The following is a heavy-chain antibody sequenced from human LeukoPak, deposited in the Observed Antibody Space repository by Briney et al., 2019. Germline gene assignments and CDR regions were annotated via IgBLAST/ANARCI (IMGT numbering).Heavy chain of an antibody. CDR1: GYSISSGYY. CDR2: IYHSGST. Sequence: SETLSLTCAVSGYSISSGYYWGWIRQPPGKGLEWIGSIYHSGSTYYNPSLKSRVTISVDTSKNQFSLKLSSVTAADTAVYYCARRVYGYWEDYWGQGTLVTVSS. CDR3: ARRVYGYWEDY. V-gene: IGHV4-38-2*01. D-gene: IGHD5-18*01. J-gene: IGHJ4*02.